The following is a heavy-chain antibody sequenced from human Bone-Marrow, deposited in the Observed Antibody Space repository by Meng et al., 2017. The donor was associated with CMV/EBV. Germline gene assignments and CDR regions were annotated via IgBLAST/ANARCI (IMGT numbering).Heavy chain of an antibody. CDR3: AADYYDDTDFYYPSPY. Sequence: SVKVSCKTSGFTFTSSAVHWVRQARGQRLEWIGWIVLGTGNTNYAPKFQERVTITRDMSTTTAYMELRSLRSEDTAVYYCAADYYDDTDFYYPSPYCGQGTLVTVSS. CDR1: GFTFTSSA. V-gene: IGHV1-58*01. J-gene: IGHJ4*02. CDR2: IVLGTGNT. D-gene: IGHD3-22*01.